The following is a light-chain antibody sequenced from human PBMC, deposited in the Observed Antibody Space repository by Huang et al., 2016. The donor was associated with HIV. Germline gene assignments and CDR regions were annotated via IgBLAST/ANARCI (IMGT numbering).Light chain of an antibody. V-gene: IGKV4-1*01. CDR3: QQYYTTPLT. CDR2: WAS. J-gene: IGKJ4*01. Sequence: DIVMTQSPDSLAVSLGERATINCKSSQSVLYSSNNKNYLAWYQQKPGQPPKLLIYWASTRESGVPDRFSGSGSATDFTLTISSLQAADVAIYYCQQYYTTPLTFGGGTKVEIK. CDR1: QSVLYSSNNKNY.